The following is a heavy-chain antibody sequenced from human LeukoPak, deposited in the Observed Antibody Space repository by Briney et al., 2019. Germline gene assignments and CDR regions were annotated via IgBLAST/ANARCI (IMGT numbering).Heavy chain of an antibody. CDR3: ATSFWSGYPSNWFDP. CDR2: FDPEDGET. V-gene: IGHV1-24*01. CDR1: GYTLTELS. J-gene: IGHJ5*02. D-gene: IGHD3-3*01. Sequence: APVKVSCKVSGYTLTELSMHWVRQAPGKGLEWMGGFDPEDGETIYAQKFQGRVTMTEDTSTDTAYMELSSLRSEDTAVYYCATSFWSGYPSNWFDPWGQGTLVTVSS.